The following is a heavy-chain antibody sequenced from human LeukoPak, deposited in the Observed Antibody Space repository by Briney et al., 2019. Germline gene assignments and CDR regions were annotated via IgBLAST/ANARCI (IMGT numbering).Heavy chain of an antibody. V-gene: IGHV4-4*07. Sequence: SETLSLTCTVSGGSISSYYWSWFRQPAGKGLEWLGRIYTSGSTNYNPSLKSRVTMSVDTSKNQFSLKLSSVTAADTAVYYCARTIAVAGSIGAFDIWGQGTMVTVSS. CDR2: IYTSGST. J-gene: IGHJ3*02. CDR3: ARTIAVAGSIGAFDI. D-gene: IGHD6-19*01. CDR1: GGSISSYY.